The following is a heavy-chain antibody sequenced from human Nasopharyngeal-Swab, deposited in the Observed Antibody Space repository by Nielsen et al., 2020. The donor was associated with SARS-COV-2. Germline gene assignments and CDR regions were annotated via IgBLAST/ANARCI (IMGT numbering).Heavy chain of an antibody. CDR2: IYYSGST. J-gene: IGHJ4*02. D-gene: IGHD5-12*01. Sequence: WIRQPPGKGLEWIGYIYYSGSTYYNPSLKSRVTISVDTSKNQFSLKLSSVTAADTAVYYCARRSRRGYDLYWGQGTLVTVSS. V-gene: IGHV4-39*01. CDR3: ARRSRRGYDLY.